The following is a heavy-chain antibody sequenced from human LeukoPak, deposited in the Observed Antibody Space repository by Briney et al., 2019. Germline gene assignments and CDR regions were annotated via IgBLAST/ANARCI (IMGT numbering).Heavy chain of an antibody. CDR3: DYVGYYGSGTIFDY. Sequence: SETLSLTCTVSGGSISSGDYYWSWIRQPPGKGLEWIGYIYYSGSTYYNPSLKSRVTISVDTSKNQFSLKLSSVTAADTAVYYCDYVGYYGSGTIFDYWGQGTLVTVSS. D-gene: IGHD3-10*01. V-gene: IGHV4-30-4*08. CDR1: GGSISSGDYY. J-gene: IGHJ4*02. CDR2: IYYSGST.